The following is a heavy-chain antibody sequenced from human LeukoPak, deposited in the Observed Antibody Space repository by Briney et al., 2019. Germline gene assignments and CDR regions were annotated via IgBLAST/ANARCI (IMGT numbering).Heavy chain of an antibody. CDR1: GGTFISYA. Sequence: ASVKVSCKASGGTFISYAISWVRQAPGQGLEWMGGIIPIFGTANYAQKFQGRVTITADESTSTAYMELSSLRSEDTAVYYCARGYCSGGSCYSTDYYYYYGMDVWGKGTTVTVSS. CDR2: IIPIFGTA. J-gene: IGHJ6*04. V-gene: IGHV1-69*01. D-gene: IGHD2-15*01. CDR3: ARGYCSGGSCYSTDYYYYYGMDV.